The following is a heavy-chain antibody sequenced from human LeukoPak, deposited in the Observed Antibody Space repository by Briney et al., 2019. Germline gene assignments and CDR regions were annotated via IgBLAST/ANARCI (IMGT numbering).Heavy chain of an antibody. CDR1: GFTFSSYS. J-gene: IGHJ6*02. V-gene: IGHV3-48*02. Sequence: TGGSLRLSCAASGFTFSSYSMNWVRQAPGKGLEWVSYISSSSNTIYYADPVKGRFTISRDNAKNSLFLQVNSLRDEDTAVYYCASHTPFGMDVWGQGTTVTVSS. CDR2: ISSSSNTI. CDR3: ASHTPFGMDV.